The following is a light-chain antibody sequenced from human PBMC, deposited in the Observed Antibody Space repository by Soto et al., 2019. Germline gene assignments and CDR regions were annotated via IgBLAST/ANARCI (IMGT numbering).Light chain of an antibody. Sequence: QSVLTQPPSVSAAPGQKVTISCSGSSSNIGNNSVSWYQQLPGTAPKLLIYANNNRPSGIPDRFSGSKSGTSATLGITGLQTGDEADYYCGTWDSSLSPHVVFGGGTKLTVL. CDR2: ANN. V-gene: IGLV1-51*01. CDR3: GTWDSSLSPHVV. CDR1: SSNIGNNS. J-gene: IGLJ2*01.